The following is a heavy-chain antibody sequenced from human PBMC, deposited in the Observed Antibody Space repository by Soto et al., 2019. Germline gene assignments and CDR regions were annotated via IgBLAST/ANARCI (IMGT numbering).Heavy chain of an antibody. Sequence: KPSETLSLTCTLSGSSVSSNNYYWAFIRQPPGKGLEWIGSVYNSGSTYYNPSLKSRLTVSLDTSKNQLSLSLRSVTAADTAVYYCARHPLRFCSTTGCYPDVGNFAYWGQGTLVTSPQ. CDR1: GSSVSSNNYY. J-gene: IGHJ4*02. CDR3: ARHPLRFCSTTGCYPDVGNFAY. V-gene: IGHV4-39*01. CDR2: VYNSGST. D-gene: IGHD2-2*01.